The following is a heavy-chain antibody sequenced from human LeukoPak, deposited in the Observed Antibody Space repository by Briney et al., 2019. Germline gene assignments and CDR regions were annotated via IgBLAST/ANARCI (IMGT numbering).Heavy chain of an antibody. Sequence: GGSLRLSCAASGFTFDDYAMHWVRQAPGKGLQWVSLISGDGGSTYYADSVRGRFTISRDNSKNSLYLQMNSLRTEDTALYYCAKDIHDRGYTDYWGQGTLVTVSS. J-gene: IGHJ4*02. V-gene: IGHV3-43*02. CDR2: ISGDGGST. CDR3: AKDIHDRGYTDY. CDR1: GFTFDDYA. D-gene: IGHD3-22*01.